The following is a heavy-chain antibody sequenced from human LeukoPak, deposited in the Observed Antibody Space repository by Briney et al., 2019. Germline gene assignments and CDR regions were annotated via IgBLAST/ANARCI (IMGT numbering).Heavy chain of an antibody. J-gene: IGHJ4*02. Sequence: GGSLRLSCAASGFTYSRYWMIWVRQAPGKGLEWVANIRQDGSEKYYVDSVKVRFTISRDNAKNSLYLQMNSLRAEDTAVYYCASGGHLDNWGQGTLVTVSS. CDR2: IRQDGSEK. CDR1: GFTYSRYW. V-gene: IGHV3-7*01. CDR3: ASGGHLDN. D-gene: IGHD3-16*01.